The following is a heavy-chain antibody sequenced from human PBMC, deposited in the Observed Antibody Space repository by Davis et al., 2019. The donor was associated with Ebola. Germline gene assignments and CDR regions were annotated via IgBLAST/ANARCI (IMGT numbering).Heavy chain of an antibody. CDR2: IYTGDSDT. CDR3: ARGDALDI. J-gene: IGHJ3*02. Sequence: GESLKISCKDSGNSFTSHWIGWVRQMPGKGLDWMGIIYTGDSDTRYSPSFQGQVTISADTSIATAYLQWSSLKASDTAIYYCARGDALDIWGQGTMVAVSS. V-gene: IGHV5-51*01. CDR1: GNSFTSHW.